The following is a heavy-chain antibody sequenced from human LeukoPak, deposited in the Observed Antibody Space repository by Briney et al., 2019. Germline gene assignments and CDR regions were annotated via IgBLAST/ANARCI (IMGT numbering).Heavy chain of an antibody. D-gene: IGHD6-13*01. CDR2: INPSGGST. Sequence: ASVKVSCKASGYTFTSYYMHWVRQAPGQGLEWMGIINPSGGSTSYAQKFQGRVTMTRDTSTSTVYMELSSLRSEDTAVYYCAKGGAAAGTGSAGVDSPYYYMDVWGKGTTVTVSS. J-gene: IGHJ6*03. CDR1: GYTFTSYY. V-gene: IGHV1-46*01. CDR3: AKGGAAAGTGSAGVDSPYYYMDV.